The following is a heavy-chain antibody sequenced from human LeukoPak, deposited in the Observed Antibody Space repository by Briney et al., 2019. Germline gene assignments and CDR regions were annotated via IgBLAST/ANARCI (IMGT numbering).Heavy chain of an antibody. J-gene: IGHJ4*02. Sequence: GGSLRLSCAASEFPFSSYGMNWVRQAPGKGLEWVAVIWHDGSYKYYADSVKGRFTISRDNSKNTLYLQMNSLRAEDTAVYFCASGDDSSGWKCDYWGQGTLVTVSS. CDR1: EFPFSSYG. D-gene: IGHD6-19*01. CDR2: IWHDGSYK. CDR3: ASGDDSSGWKCDY. V-gene: IGHV3-33*03.